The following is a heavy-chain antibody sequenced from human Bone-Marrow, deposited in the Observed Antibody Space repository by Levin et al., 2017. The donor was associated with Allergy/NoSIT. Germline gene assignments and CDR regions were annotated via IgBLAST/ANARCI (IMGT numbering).Heavy chain of an antibody. D-gene: IGHD4-11*01. Sequence: ASVKVSCKASGYTFTSYDINWVRQATGQGLEWMGWMNPNSGNRGYAQKFQGRVTMTRNTSINTAYMELSSLKSEDTAVYFCARDSNYGIDYWGQGTLVTVSS. V-gene: IGHV1-8*01. J-gene: IGHJ4*02. CDR2: MNPNSGNR. CDR3: ARDSNYGIDY. CDR1: GYTFTSYD.